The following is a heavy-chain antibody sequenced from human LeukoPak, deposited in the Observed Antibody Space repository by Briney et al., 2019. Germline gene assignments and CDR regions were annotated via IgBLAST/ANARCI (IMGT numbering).Heavy chain of an antibody. D-gene: IGHD3-10*01. V-gene: IGHV3-23*01. CDR3: ATLWSLDY. Sequence: GGSLRLSCAASGFTFSSQAMSWVRQAPGKGLEWVSGISVSGNTTYYAESVKGRFTISRDNSKKTLYLQINSLRAEDTAIYYCATLWSLDYWGQGTLVTVSS. CDR1: GFTFSSQA. CDR2: ISVSGNTT. J-gene: IGHJ4*02.